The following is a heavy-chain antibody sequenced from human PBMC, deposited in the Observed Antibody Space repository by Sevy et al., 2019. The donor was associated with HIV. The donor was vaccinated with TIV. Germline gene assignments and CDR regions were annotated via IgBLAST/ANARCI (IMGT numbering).Heavy chain of an antibody. CDR2: ISSSSTI. D-gene: IGHD6-6*01. Sequence: GGSLRLSCAASGFTFSSYSMNWVRQAPGKGLEWVSYISSSSTIYYADSVKGRFTISRDNAKNSLYLQMNSLRDEDTAVYYCARESADSSSSGVDYWGQRTLVTVSS. CDR3: ARESADSSSSGVDY. CDR1: GFTFSSYS. J-gene: IGHJ4*02. V-gene: IGHV3-48*02.